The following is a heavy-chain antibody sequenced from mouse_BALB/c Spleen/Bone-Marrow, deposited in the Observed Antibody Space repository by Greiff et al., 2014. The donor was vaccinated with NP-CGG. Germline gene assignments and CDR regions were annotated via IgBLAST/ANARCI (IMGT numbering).Heavy chain of an antibody. CDR3: ATYYYGYYFDY. CDR2: IDPANGNT. CDR1: GFNIKDTY. J-gene: IGHJ2*01. Sequence: VHVKQSGAELVKPGASVKLSCTASGFNIKDTYMHWVKQRPEQGLEWIGRIDPANGNTKYDPKFQGKATTTADTSSNTAYLQLSSLTSEDTAVYYCATYYYGYYFDYWGQGTTLTVSS. V-gene: IGHV14-3*02. D-gene: IGHD1-2*01.